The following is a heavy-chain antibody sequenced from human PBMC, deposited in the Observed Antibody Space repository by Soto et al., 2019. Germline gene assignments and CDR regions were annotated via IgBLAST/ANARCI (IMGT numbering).Heavy chain of an antibody. CDR1: GGSVNTYY. CDR3: ARGRPWELYDY. Sequence: QVQLQESGPGLVKPSETLSLTCTVSGGSVNTYYWSWIRQPPGKGLEWIGYIYYSGNTNYNPSLNSRVTISVDTSKNQFSLKLSSMTAADTAVYFCARGRPWELYDYWGQGTLVTVSS. J-gene: IGHJ4*02. D-gene: IGHD1-26*01. V-gene: IGHV4-59*02. CDR2: IYYSGNT.